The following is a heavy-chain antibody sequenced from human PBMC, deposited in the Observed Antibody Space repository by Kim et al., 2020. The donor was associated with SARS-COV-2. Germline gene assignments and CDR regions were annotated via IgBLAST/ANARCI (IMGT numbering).Heavy chain of an antibody. CDR3: ARSPYIAAAGKNYGMDV. CDR2: ISSSSSYI. D-gene: IGHD6-13*01. CDR1: GFTFSSYS. V-gene: IGHV3-21*01. Sequence: GGSLRLSCAASGFTFSSYSMNWVRQAPGKGLEWVSSISSSSSYIYYADSVKGRFTISRDNAKNSLYLQMNSLRAEDTAVYYCARSPYIAAAGKNYGMDVWGQGTTVTVSS. J-gene: IGHJ6*02.